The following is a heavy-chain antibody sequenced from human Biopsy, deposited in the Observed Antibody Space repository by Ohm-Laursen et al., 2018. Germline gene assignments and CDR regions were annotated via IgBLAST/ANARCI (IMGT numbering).Heavy chain of an antibody. CDR3: ARDYYTSGYYYVS. D-gene: IGHD3-22*01. Sequence: SDTLSLTWTVSGGFISNNNYYWGWIRQPTGKGLEWIGSIFYRGSTHYKPSLKSRVNISVDTSKNQFSLKLNSVTAADTAVYYCARDYYTSGYYYVSWGQGTLVTVSS. J-gene: IGHJ5*02. V-gene: IGHV4-39*01. CDR2: IFYRGST. CDR1: GGFISNNNYY.